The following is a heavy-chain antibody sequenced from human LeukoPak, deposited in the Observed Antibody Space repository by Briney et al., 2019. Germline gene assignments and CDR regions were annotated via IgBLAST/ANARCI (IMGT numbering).Heavy chain of an antibody. V-gene: IGHV3-7*01. CDR2: INQAGNER. Sequence: PGGSLRLSCEGAGFTFTAYWMSWVRQAPGQGLEWVASINQAGNERLFADSVRGRFTISRGNAMKSVFLQMDSLRDDDTGVYFCARDGCTSTTCTSLGGFNVWAQGTLVTVSS. D-gene: IGHD1-26*01. CDR3: ARDGCTSTTCTSLGGFNV. J-gene: IGHJ4*02. CDR1: GFTFTAYW.